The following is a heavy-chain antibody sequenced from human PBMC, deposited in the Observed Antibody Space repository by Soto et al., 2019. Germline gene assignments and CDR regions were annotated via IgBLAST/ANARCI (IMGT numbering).Heavy chain of an antibody. Sequence: GASVKVSCKASGYTFTSYYMHWVRQAPGQGLEWMGIINPSGGSTSYAQKFQGRVTMTRDTSTSTVYMELSSLRSEDTAVYYCARDYNPGYSSGWYFDYWGQGTLVTVSS. CDR3: ARDYNPGYSSGWYFDY. D-gene: IGHD6-19*01. CDR1: GYTFTSYY. V-gene: IGHV1-46*01. J-gene: IGHJ4*02. CDR2: INPSGGST.